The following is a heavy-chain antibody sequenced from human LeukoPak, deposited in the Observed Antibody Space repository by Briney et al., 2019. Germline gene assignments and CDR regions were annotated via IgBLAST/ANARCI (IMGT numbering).Heavy chain of an antibody. D-gene: IGHD7-27*01. CDR1: EFTFSTYE. V-gene: IGHV3-48*03. CDR2: ISSSGSTI. Sequence: GGSLRLSCAASEFTFSTYEMNWVRQAPGKGLEWVSYISSSGSTIYYADSVKGRFTISRDNAKNSLYLQMNSLRTEDTAVYYCARDHRWGFDYWGRGTLVTVSS. J-gene: IGHJ4*02. CDR3: ARDHRWGFDY.